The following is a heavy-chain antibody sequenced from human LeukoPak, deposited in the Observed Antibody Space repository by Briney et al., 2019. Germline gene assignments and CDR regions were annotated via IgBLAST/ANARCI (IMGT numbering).Heavy chain of an antibody. J-gene: IGHJ6*02. Sequence: SETLSLTCTVSGGSISSYYWSWIRQPPGKGLEWIGYIYYSGSTNCNPSLKSRVTISVDTSKNQFSLKLSSVTAADTAVYYCARGGVAGTLYYYYYGMDVWGQGTTVTVSS. D-gene: IGHD6-19*01. CDR1: GGSISSYY. CDR3: ARGGVAGTLYYYYYGMDV. V-gene: IGHV4-59*01. CDR2: IYYSGST.